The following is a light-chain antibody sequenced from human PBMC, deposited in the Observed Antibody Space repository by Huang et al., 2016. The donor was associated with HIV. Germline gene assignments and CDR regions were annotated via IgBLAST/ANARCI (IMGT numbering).Light chain of an antibody. CDR1: HDINTY. Sequence: QLTQSPSSLSASIGDRVTIACRASHDINTYLAWYQQKPGRAPKLLIYDASTLQTWVPSRFSGFGSGTAFSLTITSLQPDDFAVYYCQQLSAYPLSFGPGTTVD. CDR2: DAS. J-gene: IGKJ3*01. V-gene: IGKV1-9*01. CDR3: QQLSAYPLS.